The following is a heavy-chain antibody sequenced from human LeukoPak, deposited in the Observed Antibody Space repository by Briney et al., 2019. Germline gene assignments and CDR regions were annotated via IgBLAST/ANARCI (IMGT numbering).Heavy chain of an antibody. Sequence: GGSLRLSCAASGFSFSNYAMSWVRQAPARGPEWVSSIRGGSETFYAGSVKGRFTLSRDDSRNTVYLQLNNLRVEDTAIYYCAKANWVSDADAVWWGQGTQVTVSS. J-gene: IGHJ4*02. D-gene: IGHD3-10*01. CDR1: GFSFSNYA. V-gene: IGHV3-23*01. CDR2: IRGGSET. CDR3: AKANWVSDADAVW.